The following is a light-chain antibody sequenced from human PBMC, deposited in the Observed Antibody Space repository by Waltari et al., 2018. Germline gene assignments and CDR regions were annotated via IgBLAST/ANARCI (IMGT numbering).Light chain of an antibody. CDR3: QQSYNKPWT. J-gene: IGKJ1*01. V-gene: IGKV1-39*01. Sequence: DIQMTQSPSSLSASVGDRVTITCRASQSINSYLNWYQQGPGKAPKLLIYAASNLQHGVPSRFSGSGSGTDFTLTISSLQPEDFATYYCQQSYNKPWTFGQGTKVEIK. CDR1: QSINSY. CDR2: AAS.